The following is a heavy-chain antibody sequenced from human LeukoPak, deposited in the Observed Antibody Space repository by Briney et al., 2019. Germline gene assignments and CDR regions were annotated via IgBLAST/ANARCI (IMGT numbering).Heavy chain of an antibody. CDR2: ISSSSSYI. J-gene: IGHJ4*02. CDR1: GFTFSDYY. Sequence: GGSLRLSCAASGFTFSDYYMSWIRQAPGKGLEWVSSISSSSSYIYYADSVKGRFTISRDNAKNSLYLQMNSLRVEDTAVYYCATNWNDFLGFDNWGQGTLVTVSS. D-gene: IGHD1-20*01. V-gene: IGHV3-11*06. CDR3: ATNWNDFLGFDN.